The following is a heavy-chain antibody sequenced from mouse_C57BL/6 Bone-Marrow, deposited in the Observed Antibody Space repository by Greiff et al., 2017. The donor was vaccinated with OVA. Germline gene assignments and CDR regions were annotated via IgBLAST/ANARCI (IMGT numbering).Heavy chain of an antibody. D-gene: IGHD1-1*01. CDR1: GFTFSSYA. J-gene: IGHJ2*01. CDR2: ISDGGSYT. CDR3: ARCYYGSSYGRFDY. V-gene: IGHV5-4*03. Sequence: DVKLVESGGGLVKPGGSLKLSCAASGFTFSSYAMSWVRQTPEKRLEWVATISDGGSYTYYPDNVKGRFTISRDNAKNNLYLQMSHLKSEDTAMYYCARCYYGSSYGRFDYWGQGTTLTVSS.